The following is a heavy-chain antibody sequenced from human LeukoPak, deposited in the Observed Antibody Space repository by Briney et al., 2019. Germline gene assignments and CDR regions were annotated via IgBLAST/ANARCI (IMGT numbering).Heavy chain of an antibody. CDR3: ARGKPLPAAAGTDNFDY. D-gene: IGHD6-13*01. Sequence: GGSLRLSCGASGFTFSNYAMSWVRQAPGKGLVWVSRIRSDGSMTMYADSVKGRFTISRDNAKNTLYLQVNSLRTEDTAVYYCARGKPLPAAAGTDNFDYWGQGTLVTVSS. J-gene: IGHJ4*02. V-gene: IGHV3-74*03. CDR2: IRSDGSMT. CDR1: GFTFSNYA.